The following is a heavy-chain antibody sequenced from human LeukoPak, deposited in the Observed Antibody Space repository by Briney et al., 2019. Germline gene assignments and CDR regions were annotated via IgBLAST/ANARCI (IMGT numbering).Heavy chain of an antibody. J-gene: IGHJ6*02. Sequence: PGGSLSLSCAVSGLSVSHNYMTWVRQAPGKGLEWVSIIYSGGSTYYSDSVKGRFTISIDNSKNTLYPQMSSLRAEDTALYFCVKADYYVMDVWGQGTTVTVSS. CDR2: IYSGGST. CDR1: GLSVSHNY. V-gene: IGHV3-53*05. CDR3: VKADYYVMDV.